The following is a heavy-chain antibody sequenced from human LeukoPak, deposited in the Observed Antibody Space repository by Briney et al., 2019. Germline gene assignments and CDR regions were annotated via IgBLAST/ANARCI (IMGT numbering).Heavy chain of an antibody. Sequence: GGSLRLSCAASGFTFSSYWMSWVRQAPGKGLEGVANIKQDGSEKYYVDSVKRRFTISRDNAKNSLYLQMNSLRAEDTAVYYCARGPLPTGAVLDYWGQGTLVTVSS. CDR2: IKQDGSEK. CDR3: ARGPLPTGAVLDY. CDR1: GFTFSSYW. V-gene: IGHV3-7*01. D-gene: IGHD2-2*01. J-gene: IGHJ4*02.